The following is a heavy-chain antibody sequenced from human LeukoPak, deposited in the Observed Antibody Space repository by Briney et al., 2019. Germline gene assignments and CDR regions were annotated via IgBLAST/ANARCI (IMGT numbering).Heavy chain of an antibody. Sequence: GGSLRLSCTTSGFAFDGFAMSWVRQPAGKGLEWVGFIRRRAYGGAAEYAASVKGRFIISRDDSKGIAYLQMNSLKTEDTAVYYCSRNGLADFDYWGQGSRVIVSP. J-gene: IGHJ4*02. CDR2: IRRRAYGGAA. CDR1: GFAFDGFA. CDR3: SRNGLADFDY. V-gene: IGHV3-49*04.